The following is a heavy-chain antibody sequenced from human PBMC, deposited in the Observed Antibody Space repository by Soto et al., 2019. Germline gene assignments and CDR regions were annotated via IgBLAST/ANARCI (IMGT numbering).Heavy chain of an antibody. J-gene: IGHJ6*02. V-gene: IGHV3-23*01. CDR1: GFTFSSYA. D-gene: IGHD3-9*01. CDR3: AKARSYYDILTGYYQKDYYYYVMDV. Sequence: GGSLRLSCAASGFTFSSYAMSWVRQAPGKGLEWVSAISGSGGSTYYADSVKGRFTISRDNSKNTLYLQMNSLRAEDTAVYYCAKARSYYDILTGYYQKDYYYYVMDVWGQGTTVTVSS. CDR2: ISGSGGST.